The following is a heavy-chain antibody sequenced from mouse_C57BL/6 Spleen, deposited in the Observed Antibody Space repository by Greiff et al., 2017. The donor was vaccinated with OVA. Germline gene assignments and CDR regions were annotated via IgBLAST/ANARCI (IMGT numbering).Heavy chain of an antibody. CDR3: ARSSIDY. J-gene: IGHJ3*01. V-gene: IGHV5-9*01. CDR2: ISGGGGNT. CDR1: GFTFSSYT. Sequence: DVHLVESGGGLVKPGGSLKLSCAASGFTFSSYTMSWVRQTPEKRLEWVATISGGGGNTYYPDSVKGRFTISRDNAKNTLYLQMSSLRSEDTALYYCARSSIDYWGQGTLVTVSA.